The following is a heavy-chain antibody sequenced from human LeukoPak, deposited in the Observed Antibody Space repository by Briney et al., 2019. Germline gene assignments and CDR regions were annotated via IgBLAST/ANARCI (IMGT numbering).Heavy chain of an antibody. CDR1: GGSISSSNW. CDR2: IYHSGST. Sequence: SETLSLTCAVSGGSISSSNWWSWVRQPPGKGLEWIGEIYHSGSTNYNPSLKSRVTILVDKSKNQFSLKLSSVTAADTAVYYCARPRGYYDILTGYYSGWFDPWGQGTLVTVSS. CDR3: ARPRGYYDILTGYYSGWFDP. V-gene: IGHV4-4*02. J-gene: IGHJ5*02. D-gene: IGHD3-9*01.